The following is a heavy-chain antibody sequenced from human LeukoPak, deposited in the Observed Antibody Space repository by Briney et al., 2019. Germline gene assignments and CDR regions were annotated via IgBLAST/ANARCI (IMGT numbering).Heavy chain of an antibody. Sequence: SVKVSCKASGGTFSSYAISWVRQAPGQGLEWMGGIIPIFGTANYAQKFQGRVTITADESTSTAYMELSSLRSEDTAVYYCAREGLLSRTGFDYWGQGTLVTASS. V-gene: IGHV1-69*13. CDR1: GGTFSSYA. CDR3: AREGLLSRTGFDY. CDR2: IIPIFGTA. D-gene: IGHD1-26*01. J-gene: IGHJ4*02.